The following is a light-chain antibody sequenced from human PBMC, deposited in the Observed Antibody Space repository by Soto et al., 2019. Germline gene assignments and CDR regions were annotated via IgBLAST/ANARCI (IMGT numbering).Light chain of an antibody. CDR3: SSSTSGSTPFV. Sequence: QSVLTQPASVSGSPGQSITISCTGTSSDIGGSNSVSWYQQHPGKAPKLMISEVSNRPSGVSLRFSGSTSGSTASLTISGLQADDEADYYCSSSTSGSTPFVFGTGTKVTVL. CDR1: SSDIGGSNS. J-gene: IGLJ1*01. CDR2: EVS. V-gene: IGLV2-14*01.